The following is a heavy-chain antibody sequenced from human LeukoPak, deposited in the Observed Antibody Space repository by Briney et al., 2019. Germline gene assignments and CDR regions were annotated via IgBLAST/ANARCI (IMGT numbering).Heavy chain of an antibody. V-gene: IGHV3-11*06. CDR1: GFIFGDSP. CDR3: VRDLNWAFDY. D-gene: IGHD3-16*01. J-gene: IGHJ4*02. Sequence: PGGSLRLSCTTSGFIFGDSPMAWVRQAPGKELEWISNIRSESSGTTYADSVKGRFTISRDNAENSLYLQINSLRADDTAVYYCVRDLNWAFDYWGQGALVTVSS. CDR2: IRSESSGT.